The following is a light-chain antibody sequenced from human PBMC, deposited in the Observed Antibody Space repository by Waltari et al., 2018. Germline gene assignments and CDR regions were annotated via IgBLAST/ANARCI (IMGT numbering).Light chain of an antibody. CDR3: QTGGHGTWV. J-gene: IGLJ3*02. CDR2: VNSDGSH. CDR1: SGHSSTF. Sequence: SLSLSASLGAPVTLTCTLSSGHSSTFTARFQQQPENGPRYVLKVNSDGSHRKGDDIPDRFSGSSSGAERYLTISNLQSEDEADYYCQTGGHGTWVFGGGTKLTVL. V-gene: IGLV4-69*01.